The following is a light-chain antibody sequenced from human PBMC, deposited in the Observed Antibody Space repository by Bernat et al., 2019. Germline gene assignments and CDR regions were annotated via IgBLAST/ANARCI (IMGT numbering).Light chain of an antibody. CDR3: QQYDNLPRT. J-gene: IGKJ2*01. Sequence: DIQMTQSPSSLSASVGDRVTITCQASQDISTFLNWYQQKPGKAPKLRIYAGSNLETGVPSRFSGSGSGTDFTFTISSLKPEDFATYYCQQYDNLPRTFGQGTKLEIK. CDR2: AGS. CDR1: QDISTF. V-gene: IGKV1-33*01.